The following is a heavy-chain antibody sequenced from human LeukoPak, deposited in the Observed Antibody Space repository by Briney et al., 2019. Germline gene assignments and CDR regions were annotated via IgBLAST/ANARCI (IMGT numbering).Heavy chain of an antibody. CDR2: IYWDDDK. V-gene: IGHV2-5*02. D-gene: IGHD2-15*01. J-gene: IGHJ4*02. Sequence: SGPTLVNPTQTLTLTCTFPGFSLSTSGVGVGWIRQPPGKALEWLALIYWDDDKHYSASLKSRLTITKDTSENQVVLTMTNMDPVDTATYYCAHLKGYCIGISCPKQFDYWGQGTLVTVSS. CDR3: AHLKGYCIGISCPKQFDY. CDR1: GFSLSTSGVG.